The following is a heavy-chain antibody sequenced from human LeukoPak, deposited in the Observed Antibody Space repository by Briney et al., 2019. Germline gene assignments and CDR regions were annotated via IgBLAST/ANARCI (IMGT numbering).Heavy chain of an antibody. CDR1: GFTFSSYA. CDR3: AKDQVLLWFGELSQNYYYGMDV. D-gene: IGHD3-10*01. J-gene: IGHJ6*02. V-gene: IGHV3-23*01. CDR2: ISGSGGST. Sequence: GGSLRLSCAASGFTFSSYAMSWVRQAPGEGLEWVSAISGSGGSTYYADSVKGRFTISRDNSKNTLYLQMNSLRAEDTAVYYCAKDQVLLWFGELSQNYYYGMDVWGQGTTVTVSS.